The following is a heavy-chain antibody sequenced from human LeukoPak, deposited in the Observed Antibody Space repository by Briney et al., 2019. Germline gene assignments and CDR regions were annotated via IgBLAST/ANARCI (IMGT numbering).Heavy chain of an antibody. V-gene: IGHV1-69*05. CDR3: ASGEEFGYFDL. CDR1: GGTFSSYA. D-gene: IGHD3-10*01. CDR2: IIPIFGTA. J-gene: IGHJ2*01. Sequence: ASVKVSCKASGGTFSSYAISWVRQAPGQGLEWMGGIIPIFGTANYAQKFQGRVTITTDESTSTAYMELSSLRSEDTAVYYCASGEEFGYFDLWGRGTLVTVSS.